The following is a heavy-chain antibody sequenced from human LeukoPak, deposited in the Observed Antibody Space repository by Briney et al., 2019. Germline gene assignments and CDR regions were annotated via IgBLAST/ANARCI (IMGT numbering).Heavy chain of an antibody. J-gene: IGHJ4*02. CDR2: INNDGTAT. V-gene: IGHV3-74*01. Sequence: GGSLSLTCAASGFTSNYFWMHWVRQVPGKGPVRVSGINNDGTATYYADSVKGRFTISRDNAKNTVYLQMNGLRAKDTSIYFCATVGEYWGQGTLVTVSS. CDR1: GFTSNYFW. CDR3: ATVGEY. D-gene: IGHD1-26*01.